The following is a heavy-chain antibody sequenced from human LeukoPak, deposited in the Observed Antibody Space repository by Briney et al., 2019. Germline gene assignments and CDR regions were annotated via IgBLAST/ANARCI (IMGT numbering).Heavy chain of an antibody. J-gene: IGHJ3*02. CDR1: GYIFIGYY. Sequence: GASVKVSCKTSGYIFIGYYMHWVRQALGQGLEWMGWINANNGDTNYAQKFQGRVTMTRDTSISTAYMELSRLRSDDTAVYYCARMGHWQVEYDAFDIWGHGTMVTVSS. CDR3: ARMGHWQVEYDAFDI. D-gene: IGHD2/OR15-2a*01. CDR2: INANNGDT. V-gene: IGHV1-2*02.